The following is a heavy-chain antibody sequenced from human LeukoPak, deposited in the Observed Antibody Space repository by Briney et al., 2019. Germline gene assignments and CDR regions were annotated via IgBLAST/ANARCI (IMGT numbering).Heavy chain of an antibody. D-gene: IGHD4-11*01. CDR1: GFTFSSYA. J-gene: IGHJ4*02. CDR3: ARTASAYSNCD. V-gene: IGHV3-23*01. CDR2: ISGSGGST. Sequence: GGSLRLSCAASGFTFSSYAMSWVRQAPGKGLEWVSAISGSGGSTYYADSVKGRFPISRDNSKNTLHLQMNSLRAEDTAVYYCARTASAYSNCDWGQGTLVTVSS.